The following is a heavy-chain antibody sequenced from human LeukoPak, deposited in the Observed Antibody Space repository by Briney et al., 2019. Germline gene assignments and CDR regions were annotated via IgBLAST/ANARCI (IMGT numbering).Heavy chain of an antibody. CDR1: GFTVSSNY. J-gene: IGHJ4*02. Sequence: GGSLRLSCAASGFTVSSNYMSWVRQAPGKGLEWVSVIYRDGSSYYAESVKGRFTISRDNAKNSLFLQMNSLRAEDTAVYYCARDIATAGHFAFDYWGQGTLVTVSS. CDR2: IYRDGSS. D-gene: IGHD6-13*01. CDR3: ARDIATAGHFAFDY. V-gene: IGHV3-66*01.